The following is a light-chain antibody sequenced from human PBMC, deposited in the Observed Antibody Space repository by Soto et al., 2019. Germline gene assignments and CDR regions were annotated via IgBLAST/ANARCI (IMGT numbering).Light chain of an antibody. CDR1: SSDIGVYDY. J-gene: IGLJ2*01. Sequence: QSALTQPASVSGSPGQSITISCTGTSSDIGVYDYVSCYQQHPGKAPKLMIYDDRNRPEGVSNRFSGSKSGNTASLTISGLQAADEADYYCTSYKGTNPHMVFGGGTKRTV. CDR3: TSYKGTNPHMV. V-gene: IGLV2-14*01. CDR2: DDR.